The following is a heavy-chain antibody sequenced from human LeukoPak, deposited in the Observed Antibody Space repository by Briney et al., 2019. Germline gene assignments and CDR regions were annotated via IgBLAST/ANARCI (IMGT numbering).Heavy chain of an antibody. V-gene: IGHV4-34*01. Sequence: PSETLSLTCAVYGGSFCGYYWSWIRQPPGKGLEGIGEINHSGSTNYNPSLKSRVTISVDTSKNQFSLKLGSVTAADTAVYYCARPRPRVAGTHNWFDPWGQGALVTVSS. CDR3: ARPRPRVAGTHNWFDP. D-gene: IGHD6-19*01. CDR1: GGSFCGYY. J-gene: IGHJ5*02. CDR2: INHSGST.